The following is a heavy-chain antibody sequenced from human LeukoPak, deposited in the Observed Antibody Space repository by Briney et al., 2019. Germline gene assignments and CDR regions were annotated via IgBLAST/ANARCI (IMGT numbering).Heavy chain of an antibody. J-gene: IGHJ4*02. CDR3: ARSPQDYYDSSGYFDY. V-gene: IGHV3-15*01. Sequence: PGGSLRLSCAASGFTFSNAWMSWVRQAPGKGLEWVGRIKGKTDGGTTDYAAPVKGRFTISRDDSKNTLYLQMNSLRAEDTAVYYCARSPQDYYDSSGYFDYWGQGTLVTVSS. CDR2: IKGKTDGGTT. CDR1: GFTFSNAW. D-gene: IGHD3-22*01.